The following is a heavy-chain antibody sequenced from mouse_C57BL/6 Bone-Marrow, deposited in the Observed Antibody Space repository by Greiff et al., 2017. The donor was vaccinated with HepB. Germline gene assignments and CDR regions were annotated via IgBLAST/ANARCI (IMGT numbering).Heavy chain of an antibody. CDR1: GFTFSSYG. J-gene: IGHJ3*01. V-gene: IGHV5-6*01. Sequence: EVKLVESGGDLVKPGGSLKLSCAASGFTFSSYGMSWVRQTPDSVKGRFTISRDNAKNTLYLQMSSLKSEDTAMYYCARDWCGFAYWGQGTLVTVSA. D-gene: IGHD1-1*02. CDR3: ARDWCGFAY.